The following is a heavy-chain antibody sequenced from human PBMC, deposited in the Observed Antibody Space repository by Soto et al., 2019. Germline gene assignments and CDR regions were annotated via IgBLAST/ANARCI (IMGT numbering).Heavy chain of an antibody. D-gene: IGHD3-10*01. Sequence: QVQLVQSGAEVKKPGASVKVSCKASGYTFTSYDINWVRQATGQGLEWMGWMNPNSGNTGYAQKFQGRVTMTRNTSISTAYMELSSLRSEDTAVYYCARHLAPRAVRGVMWGYWGQGTLVTVSS. CDR2: MNPNSGNT. CDR1: GYTFTSYD. V-gene: IGHV1-8*01. J-gene: IGHJ4*02. CDR3: ARHLAPRAVRGVMWGY.